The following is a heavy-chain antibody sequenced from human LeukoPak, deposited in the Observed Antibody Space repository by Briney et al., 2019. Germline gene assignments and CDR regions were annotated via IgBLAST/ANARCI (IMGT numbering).Heavy chain of an antibody. CDR2: IIPIFSTA. V-gene: IGHV1-69*13. CDR1: GGTFSSYA. CDR3: ARGGVWSPQNWFDP. D-gene: IGHD3-3*01. J-gene: IGHJ5*02. Sequence: SVKVSCKASGGTFSSYAISWVRQAPGQGLEWMGGIIPIFSTANYAQKFQGRVTITADESTSTAYMELSSLRSEDTAVYYCARGGVWSPQNWFDPWGQGTLVTVSS.